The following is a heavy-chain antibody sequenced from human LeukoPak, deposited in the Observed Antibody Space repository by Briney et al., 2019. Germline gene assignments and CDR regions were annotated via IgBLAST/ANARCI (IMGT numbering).Heavy chain of an antibody. CDR3: ARARNSGYAPRVPFDP. D-gene: IGHD5-12*01. J-gene: IGHJ5*02. CDR2: INSDGSGT. V-gene: IGHV3-74*01. CDR1: GFTFSSYW. Sequence: GGSLRLSCAASGFTFSSYWMHWVRQAPGKGLVWVSRINSDGSGTSYADSVKGRFTISRDNAKNTLYLQMNSLRAEDTAVYYCARARNSGYAPRVPFDPWGQGTLVTVSS.